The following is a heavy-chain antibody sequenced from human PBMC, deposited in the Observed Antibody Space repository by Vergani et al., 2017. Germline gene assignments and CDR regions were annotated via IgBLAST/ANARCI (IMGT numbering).Heavy chain of an antibody. CDR2: INHSGST. CDR3: ARARRYSYGSFDY. V-gene: IGHV4-34*01. J-gene: IGHJ4*02. Sequence: QVQLQQWGAGLLKPSETLSLTCAVYGGSFSGYYWSWIRQPPGKGLEWIGEINHSGSTNYNPSLKSRVTISVDTSKSQFALKLSSVTAAYTAVYYCARARRYSYGSFDYWGQGTLVTVSS. D-gene: IGHD5-18*01. CDR1: GGSFSGYY.